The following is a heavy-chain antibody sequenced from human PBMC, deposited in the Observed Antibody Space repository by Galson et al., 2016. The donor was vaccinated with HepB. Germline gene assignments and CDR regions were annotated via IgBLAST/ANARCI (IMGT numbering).Heavy chain of an antibody. CDR2: IYYSGST. CDR3: ARSDMIRGVPDASDI. CDR1: GGSISSSSYY. J-gene: IGHJ3*02. D-gene: IGHD3-10*01. Sequence: SETLSLTCAVSGGSISSSSYYWGWIRQPPGKGLEWIGSIYYSGSTYYNPSLKSRVTISVDTSKNQFSLKLSSVTAADTAVYYCARSDMIRGVPDASDIWGQGTMVTVSS. V-gene: IGHV4-39*01.